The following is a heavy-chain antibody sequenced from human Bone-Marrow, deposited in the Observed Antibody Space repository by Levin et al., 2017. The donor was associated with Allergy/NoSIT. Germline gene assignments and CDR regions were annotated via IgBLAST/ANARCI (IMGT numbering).Heavy chain of an antibody. CDR1: GFPLTNSI. V-gene: IGHV3-23*01. CDR3: AKFLWVSNGCTYAIDI. CDR2: VSGSGGGT. D-gene: IGHD2-2*01. Sequence: GGSLRLSCAASGFPLTNSILTWVRQAPGKGLEWVSSVSGSGGGTLYADSVKGRFTLSRDDSKNTLSLQMNSVRAEDTALYYCAKFLWVSNGCTYAIDIWGQGTMVTVSS. J-gene: IGHJ3*02.